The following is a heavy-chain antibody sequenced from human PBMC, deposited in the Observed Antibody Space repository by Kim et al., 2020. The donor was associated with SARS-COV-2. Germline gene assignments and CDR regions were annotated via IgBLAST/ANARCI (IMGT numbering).Heavy chain of an antibody. CDR1: GFTFSRYW. V-gene: IGHV3-74*01. CDR2: INNDGSST. Sequence: GGSLRLSCPASGFTFSRYWMHWVRQAPGKGLVWVSRINNDGSSTSYAHSVKGRFTISRDNAKNTLFLQMNSLRAEDTAVYYCTRGAAGADYWGQGTLVTVSS. CDR3: TRGAAGADY. J-gene: IGHJ4*02. D-gene: IGHD2-15*01.